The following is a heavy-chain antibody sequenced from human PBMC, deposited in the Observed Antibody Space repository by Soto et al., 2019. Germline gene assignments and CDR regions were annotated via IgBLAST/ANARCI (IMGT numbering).Heavy chain of an antibody. CDR3: ARVEDIAAAGTVSDY. D-gene: IGHD6-13*01. J-gene: IGHJ4*02. CDR1: GYTLTTNY. Sequence: QVQLWQSGAEVKKPGASGKVPCKASGYTLTTNYMPWVRQAPGQGLEWMGIINPSGGSTSYAQKFQGRVTMTRDTSTSTVYMELSSLRSEDTAVYYCARVEDIAAAGTVSDYWGQGTLVTVSS. CDR2: INPSGGST. V-gene: IGHV1-46*01.